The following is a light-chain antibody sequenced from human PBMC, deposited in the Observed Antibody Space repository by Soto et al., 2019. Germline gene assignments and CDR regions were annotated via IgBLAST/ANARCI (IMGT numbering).Light chain of an antibody. CDR3: QQLDAYPRT. V-gene: IGKV1-9*01. CDR1: QGISSY. CDR2: AAS. J-gene: IGKJ1*01. Sequence: IQLTQSPSSLSASVGDRVTITCRASQGISSYLAWYQQKPGQAPKLLIYAASPLQSGVPSRFSGSGFGTDFTLTVSSLQPEDFATYYCQQLDAYPRTFGQGTKVEIK.